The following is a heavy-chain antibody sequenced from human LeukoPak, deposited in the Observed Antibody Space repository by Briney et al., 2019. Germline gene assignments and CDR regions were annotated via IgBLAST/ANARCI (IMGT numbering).Heavy chain of an antibody. Sequence: GGSLRLSCAASGFTFSSYSMNWVRQAPGKGLEWVANIKQDGSEKYYVDSVKGRFTISRDNAKNSLYLQMNSLRAEDTAVYYCARTSYSNYAFDYWGQGTLVTVSS. D-gene: IGHD4-11*01. V-gene: IGHV3-7*01. CDR3: ARTSYSNYAFDY. J-gene: IGHJ4*02. CDR1: GFTFSSYS. CDR2: IKQDGSEK.